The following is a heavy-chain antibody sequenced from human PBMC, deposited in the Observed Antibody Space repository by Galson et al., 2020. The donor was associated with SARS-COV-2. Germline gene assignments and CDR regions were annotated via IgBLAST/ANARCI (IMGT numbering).Heavy chain of an antibody. CDR2: ISYDGSNK. D-gene: IGHD4-17*01. CDR3: AREGTADYGGNSGFDY. J-gene: IGHJ4*02. V-gene: IGHV3-30*04. Sequence: GGSLRLSCVASGFTFSSYAMHWVRQAPGKGLEWVAVISYDGSNKYYSDSVKGRFTISRDNSKNTLYLQMNSLRAEDTAVYYCAREGTADYGGNSGFDYWGQGTLVTVSS. CDR1: GFTFSSYA.